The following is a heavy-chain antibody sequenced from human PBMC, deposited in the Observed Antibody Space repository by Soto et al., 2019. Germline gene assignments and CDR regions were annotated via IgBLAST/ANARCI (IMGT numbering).Heavy chain of an antibody. CDR2: ISGSGGST. V-gene: IGHV3-23*01. CDR3: VKDWRDSSGWYEVVYFDY. CDR1: GFTFSSYA. Sequence: GGSLRLSCAASGFTFSSYAMSWVRQAPGKGLEWVSAISGSGGSTYYADSVKGRFTISRDNSKNTLYLQMNSLRAEDTAVYYCVKDWRDSSGWYEVVYFDYWGQGTLVTVSS. J-gene: IGHJ4*02. D-gene: IGHD6-19*01.